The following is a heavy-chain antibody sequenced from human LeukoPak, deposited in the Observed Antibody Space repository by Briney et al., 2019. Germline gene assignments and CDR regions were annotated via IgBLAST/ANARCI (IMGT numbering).Heavy chain of an antibody. CDR2: ISYDGSNK. CDR3: AKAHPLTTVVTPGY. V-gene: IGHV3-30*18. D-gene: IGHD4-23*01. J-gene: IGHJ4*02. CDR1: GFTFSSYG. Sequence: GGSLRLSCAASGFTFSSYGMYWVRQAPGKGLEWVAVISYDGSNKYYADSVKGRFTISRDNSKNTLYLQMNSLRAEDTAVYYCAKAHPLTTVVTPGYWGQGTLVTVSS.